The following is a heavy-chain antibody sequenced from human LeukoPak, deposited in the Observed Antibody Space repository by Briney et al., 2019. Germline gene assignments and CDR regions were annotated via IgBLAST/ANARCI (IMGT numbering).Heavy chain of an antibody. CDR2: IRSKAYGGTT. Sequence: GGSLRPSCTASGFTFGDYAMSWFRQAPGKGLEWVGFIRSKAYGGTTEYAASVKGRFIISRDDSKSIAYLQMNSLKTEDTAVYYCTRGRITMVRGVITNAFYYFDYWGQGTLVTVSS. CDR3: TRGRITMVRGVITNAFYYFDY. D-gene: IGHD3-10*01. CDR1: GFTFGDYA. V-gene: IGHV3-49*03. J-gene: IGHJ4*02.